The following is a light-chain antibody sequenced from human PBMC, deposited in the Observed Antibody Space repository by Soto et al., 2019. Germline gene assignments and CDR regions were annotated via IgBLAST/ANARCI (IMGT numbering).Light chain of an antibody. CDR2: AAS. CDR3: LQDYDYPRT. CDR1: QGIRTE. J-gene: IGKJ1*01. Sequence: ATQMTQSPSSLSASVGDRVTIACRASQGIRTELGWYQQKAGEAPKLLFYAASTLQSGVPPRFSGSGSGTVFTFTFSSLQPEDFATYYCLQDYDYPRTFGQGTKVDIK. V-gene: IGKV1-6*01.